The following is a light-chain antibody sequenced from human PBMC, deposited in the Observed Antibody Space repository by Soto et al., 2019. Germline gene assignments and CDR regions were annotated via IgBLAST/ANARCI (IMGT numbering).Light chain of an antibody. J-gene: IGLJ2*01. CDR1: TGAVTSGHY. Sequence: QAVVTQEPSLTVSPGGTVTLTCGSSTGAVTSGHYPYWFQQRPGQAPRTLIYDTSNKHSWTPARFSGSLLGGKAALTLSGAQPEDEAGYYCLLSYSGARVVFGGGTKRTVL. V-gene: IGLV7-46*01. CDR3: LLSYSGARVV. CDR2: DTS.